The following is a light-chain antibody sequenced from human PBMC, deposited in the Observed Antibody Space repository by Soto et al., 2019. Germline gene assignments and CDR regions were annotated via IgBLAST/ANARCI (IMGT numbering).Light chain of an antibody. J-gene: IGKJ1*01. V-gene: IGKV3-11*01. Sequence: EIVLTQSPATLSLSPGERATLSGRTSQSVSSFLAWYQQRPGQSPRLLVYHASNRAPGIPARFSGSGSGTDFTLTISSLEPEDSALYFCQQRGSWPPTFGQGTKGDIK. CDR2: HAS. CDR3: QQRGSWPPT. CDR1: QSVSSF.